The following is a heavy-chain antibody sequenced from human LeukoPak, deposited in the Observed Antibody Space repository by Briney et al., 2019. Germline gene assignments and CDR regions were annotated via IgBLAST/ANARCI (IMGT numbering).Heavy chain of an antibody. D-gene: IGHD4-11*01. Sequence: ASVKVSCKASGYTFTGYYMHWVRQAPGQGLEWMGWINPNSGGTNHAQKLQGRVTMTRDTSISTAYMELSRLRSDDTAVYYCARDPSTTVTTLFDYWGQGTLVTVSS. CDR2: INPNSGGT. J-gene: IGHJ4*02. CDR3: ARDPSTTVTTLFDY. CDR1: GYTFTGYY. V-gene: IGHV1-2*02.